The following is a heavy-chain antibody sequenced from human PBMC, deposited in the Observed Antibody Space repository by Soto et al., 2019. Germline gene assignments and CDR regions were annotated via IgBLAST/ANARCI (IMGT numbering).Heavy chain of an antibody. CDR2: ISGSGGST. D-gene: IGHD3-22*01. CDR1: GFTFSSYA. V-gene: IGHV3-23*01. Sequence: EVQLLESGGGLVQPGGSLRLSCAASGFTFSSYAMSWVRQAPGKGLEWVSAISGSGGSTYYADSVKGRFTISRDNSKNTLYLQMDSLRAEDTAVYHCAKEISYYDSSGPQYYFDYWGQGALVTVSS. J-gene: IGHJ4*02. CDR3: AKEISYYDSSGPQYYFDY.